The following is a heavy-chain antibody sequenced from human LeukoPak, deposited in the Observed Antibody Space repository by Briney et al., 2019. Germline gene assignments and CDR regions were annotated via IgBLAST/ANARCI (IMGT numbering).Heavy chain of an antibody. D-gene: IGHD6-6*01. Sequence: PGGSLRLSCAASRFTFSNYYMSWIRQAPGKGLEWVSYSSSSGSTIYYADSVKGRFTISRDNAKNSLYLQMNSLRDEDTAVYYCARTYSSSFDYWGQGTLVTVSS. V-gene: IGHV3-11*01. CDR1: RFTFSNYY. CDR3: ARTYSSSFDY. J-gene: IGHJ4*02. CDR2: SSSSGSTI.